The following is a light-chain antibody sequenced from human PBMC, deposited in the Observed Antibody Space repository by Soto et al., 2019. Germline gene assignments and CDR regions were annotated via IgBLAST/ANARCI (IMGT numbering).Light chain of an antibody. CDR2: DAS. CDR3: HQYGSSLLT. V-gene: IGKV3D-20*01. Sequence: EIVLTQSPATLSLSPGERATLSCGASQIVSSNYLAWYQQKPGLAPRLLIYDASSRATGIPDRFSGSGSGTDFTLTITRLEPEDSAVYYCHQYGSSLLTFGGGTKVEIK. CDR1: QIVSSNY. J-gene: IGKJ4*01.